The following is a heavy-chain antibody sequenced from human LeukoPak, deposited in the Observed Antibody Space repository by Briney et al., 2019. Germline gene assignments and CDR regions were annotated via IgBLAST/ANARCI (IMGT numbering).Heavy chain of an antibody. CDR2: ISSSSRTI. V-gene: IGHV3-48*01. D-gene: IGHD2-15*01. CDR3: IASGSTFDS. Sequence: GGSLRLSCAASGFTFSSYSMNWVRQAPGKGLEWVSYISSSSRTIYYADPVKSGHTISRDNAKNSLYLQMSSLRAEDTAVYYCIASGSTFDSWGQGTLVTVSS. J-gene: IGHJ4*02. CDR1: GFTFSSYS.